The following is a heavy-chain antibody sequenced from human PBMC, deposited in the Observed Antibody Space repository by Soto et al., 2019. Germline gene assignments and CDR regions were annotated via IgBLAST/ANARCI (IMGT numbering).Heavy chain of an antibody. D-gene: IGHD2-2*01. J-gene: IGHJ4*02. CDR3: AHSMLGRYCSSTSCYAVDY. V-gene: IGHV2-5*02. CDR1: GFSLSTSGVG. CDR2: IYWDDDK. Sequence: QITLKESGPTLVKPTQTLTLTCTFSGFSLSTSGVGVGWIRQPPGKALEWLALIYWDDDKDYSPSLKSRLTSTTDTDKTQVVITMTNMDPVDTATYYCAHSMLGRYCSSTSCYAVDYWGQGTLVTVSS.